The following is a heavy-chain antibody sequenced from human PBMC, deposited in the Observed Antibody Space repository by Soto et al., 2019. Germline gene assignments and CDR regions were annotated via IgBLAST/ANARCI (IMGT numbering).Heavy chain of an antibody. Sequence: SGPTLAHPTHTLTLTCTLCGSSLSTSGMDVGWVRQAPGKAPEWLALIYWNDDKRYSPSLKSRLTNTKDTYKNQVVLRMTNMAPVDTAKYYCAHEYWLATYWGQGSLVTVSS. V-gene: IGHV2-5*01. CDR2: IYWNDDK. CDR1: GSSLSTSGMD. J-gene: IGHJ4*02. D-gene: IGHD6-19*01. CDR3: AHEYWLATY.